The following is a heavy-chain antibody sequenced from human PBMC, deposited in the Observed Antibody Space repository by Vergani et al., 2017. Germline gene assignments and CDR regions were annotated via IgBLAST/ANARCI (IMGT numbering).Heavy chain of an antibody. CDR2: ISYDGSNK. V-gene: IGHV3-30*18. J-gene: IGHJ4*02. D-gene: IGHD6-19*01. CDR3: AKLYSSGWGGRQDY. Sequence: QVQLVESGGGVVQPGRSLRLSCAASGFTFSSYGMHWVRQAPGKGLEWVAVISYDGSNKYYADSVKGRFTISRDSSKNTLYLQMNSLRAEDTAVYYCAKLYSSGWGGRQDYWGQGTLVTVSS. CDR1: GFTFSSYG.